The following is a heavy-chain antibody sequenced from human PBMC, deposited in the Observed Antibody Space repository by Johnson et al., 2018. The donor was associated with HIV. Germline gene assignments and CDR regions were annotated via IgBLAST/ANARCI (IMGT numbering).Heavy chain of an antibody. J-gene: IGHJ3*02. D-gene: IGHD6-19*01. CDR2: ISYDGSNK. Sequence: VQLVESGGGVVQPGRSLRLYCAASGFTFSSYAMHWVRQAPGKGLEWVAVISYDGSNKYYADSVKGRFTISRDNSKNTLYLQMNSLRAEDTAVYYCARDRLYRSGWYGKDAFDIWGQGTMVTVSS. CDR1: GFTFSSYA. V-gene: IGHV3-30-3*01. CDR3: ARDRLYRSGWYGKDAFDI.